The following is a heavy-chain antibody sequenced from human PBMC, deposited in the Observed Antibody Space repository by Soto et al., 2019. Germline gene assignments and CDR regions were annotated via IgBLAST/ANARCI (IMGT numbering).Heavy chain of an antibody. J-gene: IGHJ3*02. Sequence: ASVKVSFKVSGYTPTELFMHWVRQAPGKGLEWMGGFDPEDGETIYAQKFQGRVTMTEDTSTDTAYMELSGLRSEDTAVYYCATIPGDYYDSSGYLDAFDIWGQGTMVTVSS. V-gene: IGHV1-24*01. CDR3: ATIPGDYYDSSGYLDAFDI. D-gene: IGHD3-22*01. CDR2: FDPEDGET. CDR1: GYTPTELF.